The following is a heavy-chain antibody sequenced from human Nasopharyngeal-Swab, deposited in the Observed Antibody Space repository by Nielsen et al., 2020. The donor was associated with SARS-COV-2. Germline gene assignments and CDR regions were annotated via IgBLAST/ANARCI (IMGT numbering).Heavy chain of an antibody. Sequence: GGSLRLSCAASGFTFSSYWMSWVRQAPGKGLEWVANIKQDGSEKYYVDSVKGRFTISRDNAKNSLYLQMNSLRVEDTAVYYCARDGPDYALDYWGQGTLVTVSS. D-gene: IGHD4-17*01. CDR2: IKQDGSEK. CDR1: GFTFSSYW. CDR3: ARDGPDYALDY. J-gene: IGHJ4*02. V-gene: IGHV3-7*01.